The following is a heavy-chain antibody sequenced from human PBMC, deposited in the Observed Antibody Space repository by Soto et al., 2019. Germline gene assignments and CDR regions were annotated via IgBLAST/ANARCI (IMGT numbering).Heavy chain of an antibody. CDR1: GGSFSGYY. CDR2: VNPTGST. Sequence: SETLSLTCAVYGGSFSGYYWSWVRQSPGKWLEWIGEVNPTGSTKYNPSLKSRVTISVDTSKNQFSLNLNSVTAADTALYYCARSREQWLVDAFDIWGQGXMVTV. CDR3: ARSREQWLVDAFDI. J-gene: IGHJ3*02. D-gene: IGHD6-19*01. V-gene: IGHV4-34*01.